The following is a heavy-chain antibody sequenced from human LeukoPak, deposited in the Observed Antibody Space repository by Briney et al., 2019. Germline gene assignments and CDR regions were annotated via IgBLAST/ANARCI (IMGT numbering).Heavy chain of an antibody. V-gene: IGHV3-74*01. Sequence: EGSLRLSCAASGFTFSGYWVHWVRQAPGKGLVWVSRIISDGSRTYYADSVKGRFTISRDNAKNTLYLQMNSLRAEDTAVYYCARQIDYGFDNWGQGTLVTVSS. J-gene: IGHJ4*02. CDR1: GFTFSGYW. D-gene: IGHD4-17*01. CDR3: ARQIDYGFDN. CDR2: IISDGSRT.